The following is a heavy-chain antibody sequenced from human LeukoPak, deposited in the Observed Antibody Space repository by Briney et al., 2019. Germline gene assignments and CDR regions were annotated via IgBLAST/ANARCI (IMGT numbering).Heavy chain of an antibody. V-gene: IGHV1-2*04. CDR1: GYTFTGYY. Sequence: ASVKVSCKASGYTFTGYYMHWVRQAPGQGLEWMGWINPNSGGTNYAQKFRGWVTMTRDTSISTAYMELSRLRSDDTAVYYCARDPGWLRLEYCFDYWGQGTLVTVSS. D-gene: IGHD5-12*01. J-gene: IGHJ4*02. CDR2: INPNSGGT. CDR3: ARDPGWLRLEYCFDY.